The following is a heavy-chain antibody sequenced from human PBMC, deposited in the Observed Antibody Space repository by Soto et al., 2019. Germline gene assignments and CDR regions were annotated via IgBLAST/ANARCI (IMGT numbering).Heavy chain of an antibody. V-gene: IGHV4-59*01. CDR2: IYYSGST. CDR1: GGSISSYY. Sequence: SETLSLTCTVSGGSISSYYWSWIRQPPGKGLEWIGYIYYSGSTNYNPSLKSRVTISVDTSKNQFSLKLSSVTAAATAVYYCARGQDIVVVPTWFDPWGQGTLVTVSS. D-gene: IGHD2-2*01. J-gene: IGHJ5*02. CDR3: ARGQDIVVVPTWFDP.